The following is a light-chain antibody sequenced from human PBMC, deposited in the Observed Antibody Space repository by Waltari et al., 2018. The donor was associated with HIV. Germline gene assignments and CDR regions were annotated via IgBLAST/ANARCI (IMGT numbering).Light chain of an antibody. CDR2: KDS. CDR1: ALPDQY. J-gene: IGLJ3*02. Sequence: SFEVTQPPSVSVSPGQTATITCSGDALPDQYVYWYQQKPGQAPLQVIYKDSERPSGIPERFSASTSGTTVTLTIIGVQAEDEADYYCQSADNSGCWVFGGGTKLTVL. V-gene: IGLV3-25*03. CDR3: QSADNSGCWV.